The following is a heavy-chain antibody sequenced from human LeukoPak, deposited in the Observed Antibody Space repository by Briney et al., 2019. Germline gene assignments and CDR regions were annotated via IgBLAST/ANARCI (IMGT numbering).Heavy chain of an antibody. CDR3: ARDGTGSSSSGGWFDP. D-gene: IGHD6-6*01. J-gene: IGHJ5*02. CDR1: GGSISSGGYY. CDR2: SYYSGST. Sequence: PSETLSLTCTVSGGSISSGGYYWSWIRQHPGKGLEWIGYSYYSGSTYYNPSLKSRVTISVDTSKNQFSLKLSSVTAADTAVYYCARDGTGSSSSGGWFDPWGQGTLVTVSS. V-gene: IGHV4-31*03.